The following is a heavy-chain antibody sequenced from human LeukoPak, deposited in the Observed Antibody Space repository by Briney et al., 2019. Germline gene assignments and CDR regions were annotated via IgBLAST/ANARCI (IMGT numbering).Heavy chain of an antibody. D-gene: IGHD4-11*01. CDR3: ARRTSSNYVDF. CDR1: SGSISTYY. Sequence: SETLSLTCTVSSGSISTYYWSWIRQPPGKGPEWIGYIFYTGSTNYNPSLNGRVTISVDTSKNQFSLRLSSVTAADTAVYYCARRTSSNYVDFWGQGALVTVSS. J-gene: IGHJ4*02. CDR2: IFYTGST. V-gene: IGHV4-59*01.